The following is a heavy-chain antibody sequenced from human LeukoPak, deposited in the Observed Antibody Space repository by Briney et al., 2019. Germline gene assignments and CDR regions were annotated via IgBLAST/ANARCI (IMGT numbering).Heavy chain of an antibody. CDR2: IKQDGSEK. CDR3: ARDGYNYFDY. D-gene: IGHD5-24*01. CDR1: GFTFSSFE. J-gene: IGHJ4*02. V-gene: IGHV3-7*01. Sequence: GGSLRLSCAASGFTFSSFEMKWVRQAPGKGLEWVANIKQDGSEKYYVDSVKGRFTISRDNAKNSLYLQMNSLRAEDTAVYYCARDGYNYFDYWGQGTLVTVSS.